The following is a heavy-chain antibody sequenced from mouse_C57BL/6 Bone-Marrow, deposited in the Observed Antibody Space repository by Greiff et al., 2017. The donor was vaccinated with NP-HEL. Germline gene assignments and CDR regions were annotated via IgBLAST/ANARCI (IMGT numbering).Heavy chain of an antibody. V-gene: IGHV6-3*01. D-gene: IGHD2-2*01. CDR3: TGGTIYYGYDGGVLAY. Sequence: EVMLVESGGGLVQPGGSMKLSCVASGFTFSNYWMNWVRQSPEKGLEWVAQIRLKSDNYATHYAESVKGRFTISRDDSKSSVYLQMNNLRAEDTGIYYCTGGTIYYGYDGGVLAYWGQGTTLTVSS. CDR1: GFTFSNYW. CDR2: IRLKSDNYAT. J-gene: IGHJ2*01.